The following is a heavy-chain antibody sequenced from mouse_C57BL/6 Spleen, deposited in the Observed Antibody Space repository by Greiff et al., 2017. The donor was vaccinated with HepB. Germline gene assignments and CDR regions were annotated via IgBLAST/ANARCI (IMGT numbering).Heavy chain of an antibody. CDR1: GYTFTSYW. J-gene: IGHJ2*01. D-gene: IGHD2-5*01. CDR3: TRWDSNYYFDY. Sequence: QVQLQQSGAELVKPGASVKLSCKASGYTFTSYWMHWVKQRPGQGLEWIGMIHPNSGSTNYNEKFKSKATLTVDKSSSTAYMQLSSLTSEDSAVYYCTRWDSNYYFDYWGQGTTLTVSS. V-gene: IGHV1-64*01. CDR2: IHPNSGST.